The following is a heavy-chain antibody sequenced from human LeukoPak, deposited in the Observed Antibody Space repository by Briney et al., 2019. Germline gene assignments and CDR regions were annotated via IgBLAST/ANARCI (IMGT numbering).Heavy chain of an antibody. CDR1: GGSISSGSYC. Sequence: PSETLSLTCTVSGGSISSGSYCGSWIRQPAGKGLEWIGHIYSSGSTNYNPSLKSRVTISVDTSKNQFSLKLGSVTAADTAVYYCARDPGLMVRGSRRVYDGNYYYMDVWGKGTTVTISS. CDR2: IYSSGST. D-gene: IGHD3-10*01. V-gene: IGHV4-61*09. J-gene: IGHJ6*03. CDR3: ARDPGLMVRGSRRVYDGNYYYMDV.